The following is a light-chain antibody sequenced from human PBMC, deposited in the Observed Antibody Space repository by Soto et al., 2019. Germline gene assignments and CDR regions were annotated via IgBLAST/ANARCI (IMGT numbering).Light chain of an antibody. CDR3: CSYAGRSIWV. J-gene: IGLJ3*02. CDR1: SSDVGSYNL. CDR2: EGS. Sequence: QSVLTQPSSVSGSPGQSITISCTGTSSDVGSYNLVSWYQQHPGKVPKLLIYEGSERPSGVSNRFSGSASGNTASLTISGLQAEDEADYYCCSYAGRSIWVFGGGTKLTVL. V-gene: IGLV2-23*01.